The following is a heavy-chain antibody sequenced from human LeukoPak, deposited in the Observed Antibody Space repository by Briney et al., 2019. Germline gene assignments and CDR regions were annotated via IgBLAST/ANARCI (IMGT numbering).Heavy chain of an antibody. D-gene: IGHD6-19*01. V-gene: IGHV4-34*01. CDR3: ARELQWLAYFDY. J-gene: IGHJ4*02. CDR1: GGSFCGYY. CDR2: INHSGST. Sequence: SETLSLTCAVYGGSFCGYYWSWIRQPPGKGLEWIGEINHSGSTNYNPSLKSRVTISVDTSKNQFSLKLSSVTAAHTAVYYCARELQWLAYFDYWGQGTLVTVSS.